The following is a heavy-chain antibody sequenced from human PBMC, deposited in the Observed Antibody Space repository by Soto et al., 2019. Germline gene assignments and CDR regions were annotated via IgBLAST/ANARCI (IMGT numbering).Heavy chain of an antibody. CDR2: ISYDGSNK. Sequence: GGSLRLSCAASGFTFSSYAMHWVRQAPGKGLEWVAVISYDGSNKYYADSVKGRFTISRDNSKNTLYLQMNSLRAEDTAVYYCARDKGSTMVRGVSGWFDPWGQGTLVTVSS. D-gene: IGHD3-10*01. J-gene: IGHJ5*02. CDR1: GFTFSSYA. CDR3: ARDKGSTMVRGVSGWFDP. V-gene: IGHV3-30-3*01.